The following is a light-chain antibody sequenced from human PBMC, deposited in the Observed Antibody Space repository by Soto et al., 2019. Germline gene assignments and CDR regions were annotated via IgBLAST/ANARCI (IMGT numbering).Light chain of an antibody. Sequence: DIVMTQSPLSLPVTPGEPASISCRSSHSLPHSNGYNYLDWYLQKPGQSPQLLIYLGSNRASGVPDRFSGSGSGTDFTLKISRVEAEDVGVYYCMQPLQSWTLGQGTKV. CDR1: HSLPHSNGYNY. CDR2: LGS. CDR3: MQPLQSWT. J-gene: IGKJ1*01. V-gene: IGKV2-28*01.